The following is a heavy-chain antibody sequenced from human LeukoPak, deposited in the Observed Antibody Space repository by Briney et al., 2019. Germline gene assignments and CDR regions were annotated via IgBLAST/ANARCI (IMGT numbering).Heavy chain of an antibody. D-gene: IGHD2-8*01. J-gene: IGHJ4*02. Sequence: SETLSLTCGVSGGSITSTNWWSWVHQPPGQGLEWIGEVSLSGLTNYNPSLSSRVIMALDTSKNHLSLHLTSVTAADTAVYYCSRENGAFSPFGYWGQGYLVTVLS. CDR1: GGSITSTNW. CDR2: VSLSGLT. V-gene: IGHV4-4*02. CDR3: SRENGAFSPFGY.